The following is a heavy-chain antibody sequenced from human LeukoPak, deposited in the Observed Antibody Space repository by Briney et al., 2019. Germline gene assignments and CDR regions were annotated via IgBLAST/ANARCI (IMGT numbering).Heavy chain of an antibody. D-gene: IGHD6-6*01. Sequence: ASVKVSCKASRYTFTGYYMHWVRQAPGQGLEWMGWINANSGGTNYAQKFQGRVTMTRDTSISTAYMDLSRLRSDDTAVYYCASDSSSYTQLDYWGQGTLVTVSS. V-gene: IGHV1-2*02. CDR3: ASDSSSYTQLDY. J-gene: IGHJ4*02. CDR1: RYTFTGYY. CDR2: INANSGGT.